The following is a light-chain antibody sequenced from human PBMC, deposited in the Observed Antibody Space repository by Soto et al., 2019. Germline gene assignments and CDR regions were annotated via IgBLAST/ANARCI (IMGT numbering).Light chain of an antibody. CDR2: GAS. CDR1: QSVSSN. J-gene: IGKJ1*01. CDR3: QQYNNWPPWT. Sequence: EIVMTQAPATLSVSPGERATLSCRASQSVSSNLVWYQQKPGQAPRLLIYGASTRATGIPARFSGSGSGTEFSLTISSLQSEDFAIYYCQQYNNWPPWTFGQGTKWIS. V-gene: IGKV3-15*01.